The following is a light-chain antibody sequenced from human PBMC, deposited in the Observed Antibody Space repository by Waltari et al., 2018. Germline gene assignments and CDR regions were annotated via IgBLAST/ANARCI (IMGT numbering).Light chain of an antibody. CDR2: KAS. Sequence: DIQMTQSPSTLSASVGASATITCRASQSISNWLAWYQQKPGKAPKLLIYKASTLESGVPSRFSGSGSGTEFTLTISSLQPDDFATYYCQQYNSYSLLTFGGGTKVEIK. J-gene: IGKJ4*01. CDR1: QSISNW. CDR3: QQYNSYSLLT. V-gene: IGKV1-5*03.